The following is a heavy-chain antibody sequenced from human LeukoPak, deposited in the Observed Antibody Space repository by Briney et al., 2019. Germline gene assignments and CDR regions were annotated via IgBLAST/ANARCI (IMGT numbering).Heavy chain of an antibody. V-gene: IGHV3-48*01. D-gene: IGHD2-21*01. J-gene: IGHJ4*02. CDR1: GFTFSTYW. CDR3: ARGHIVVVNDY. CDR2: ISSSSSTI. Sequence: GGSLRLSCAASGFTFSTYWMSWVRQAPGKGLEWVSYISSSSSTIYYADSVKGRFTISRDNAKNSLYLQMNSLRAEDTAVYYCARGHIVVVNDYWGQGTLVTVSS.